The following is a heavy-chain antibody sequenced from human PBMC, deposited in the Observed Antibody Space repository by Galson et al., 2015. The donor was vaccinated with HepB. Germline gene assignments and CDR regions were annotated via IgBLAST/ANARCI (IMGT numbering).Heavy chain of an antibody. V-gene: IGHV1-24*01. J-gene: IGHJ4*02. D-gene: IGHD1-7*01. CDR2: FDPEDGET. Sequence: SVKVSCKVSGYTLTELSMHWVRQAPGKGLEWMGGFDPEDGETIYAQKFQGRVTMTEDTSTDTAYMELSSLRSEDTAVYYCATAGGGTGTTDFDYWGQGTLVTVSS. CDR1: GYTLTELS. CDR3: ATAGGGTGTTDFDY.